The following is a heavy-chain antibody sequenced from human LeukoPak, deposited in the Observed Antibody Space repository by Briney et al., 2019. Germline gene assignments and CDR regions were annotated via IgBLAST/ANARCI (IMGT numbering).Heavy chain of an antibody. CDR1: GFTFSSYW. CDR3: ARDPGRWLQFSHFDY. V-gene: IGHV3-7*01. CDR2: IKQDGSEK. D-gene: IGHD5-24*01. Sequence: GGSLRLSCAASGFTFSSYWMSWVRQAPGKGLEWVANIKQDGSEKYYVDSVKGRFTISRDNAKNSLYLQMNSLRAEDTAVYYCARDPGRWLQFSHFDYWGQGALVSVSS. J-gene: IGHJ4*02.